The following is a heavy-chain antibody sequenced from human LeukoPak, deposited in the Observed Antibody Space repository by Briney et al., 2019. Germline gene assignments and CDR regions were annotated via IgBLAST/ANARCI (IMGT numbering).Heavy chain of an antibody. Sequence: PSETLSLTCTVSGGSISSHYWSWIRQPPGKGLEWVGYIFYSGSINYNPSLKSRVTISVDTSKNQFSLKLNAVTAADTAVYYCTRLSGNSYVDCWGQGTLVTVSS. V-gene: IGHV4-59*08. CDR3: TRLSGNSYVDC. J-gene: IGHJ4*01. D-gene: IGHD4-23*01. CDR2: IFYSGSI. CDR1: GGSISSHY.